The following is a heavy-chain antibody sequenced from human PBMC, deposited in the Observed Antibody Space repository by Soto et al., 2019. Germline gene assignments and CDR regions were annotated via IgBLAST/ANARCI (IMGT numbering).Heavy chain of an antibody. V-gene: IGHV4-4*02. J-gene: IGHJ3*02. D-gene: IGHD3-22*01. CDR1: GDSISGSNW. CDR2: VYHSDSA. CDR3: ARDRKYYDKMWAFDI. Sequence: QVQLQESGPGLVKPWGTLSLTCAVSGDSISGSNWWNWVRQPPGKGLEWIGEVYHSDSARYNPSLRNRVTIEVDKSNNQFSLKLSSVTAADTAVYYCARDRKYYDKMWAFDIWGQGSLVTVSS.